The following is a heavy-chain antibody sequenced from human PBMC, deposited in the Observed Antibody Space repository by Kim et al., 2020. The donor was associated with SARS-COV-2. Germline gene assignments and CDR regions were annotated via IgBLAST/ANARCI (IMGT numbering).Heavy chain of an antibody. D-gene: IGHD4-17*01. V-gene: IGHV3-73*01. Sequence: GGSLRLSCAASGFIFSDSAIHWVRQASGKGLEWVGRIRGKTNSYATGYAGSVKGRFTISRDDSKNMAYLQMNSLKTEDTAVYYCMQTATTMTTGYWGQGTLVTVSS. CDR1: GFIFSDSA. J-gene: IGHJ4*02. CDR3: MQTATTMTTGY. CDR2: IRGKTNSYAT.